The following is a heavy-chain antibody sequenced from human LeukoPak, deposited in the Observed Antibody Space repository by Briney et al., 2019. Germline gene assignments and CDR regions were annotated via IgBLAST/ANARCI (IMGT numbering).Heavy chain of an antibody. V-gene: IGHV3-74*01. CDR1: GFTFSSYW. D-gene: IGHD5-18*01. J-gene: IGHJ4*02. CDR2: ISSDGSST. Sequence: TGGSLRLSCAASGFTFSSYWMHWVRQAPGKGLVWVSRISSDGSSTYYADSVKGRFTISRDNAKNTLNLQMISLRAEDTAVYYCARGYTYGDYWGQGTLVTVSS. CDR3: ARGYTYGDY.